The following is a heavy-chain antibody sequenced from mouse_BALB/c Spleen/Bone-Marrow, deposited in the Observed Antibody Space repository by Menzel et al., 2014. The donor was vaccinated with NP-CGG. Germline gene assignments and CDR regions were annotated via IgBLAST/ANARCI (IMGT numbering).Heavy chain of an antibody. CDR1: GFSLTSYG. D-gene: IGHD1-1*02. J-gene: IGHJ4*01. CDR2: IWAGGST. CDR3: ARDGVYGSHYYAMDY. V-gene: IGHV2-9*02. Sequence: QVQLQQSGPGLVAPSQSLSITCTVSGFSLTSYGVHWVRQPPGKGLEWLGVIWAGGSTNYNSALMSRLSISKDNSKSQVFLKMNGPQTDDTAMYYCARDGVYGSHYYAMDYWGQGTSVTVSS.